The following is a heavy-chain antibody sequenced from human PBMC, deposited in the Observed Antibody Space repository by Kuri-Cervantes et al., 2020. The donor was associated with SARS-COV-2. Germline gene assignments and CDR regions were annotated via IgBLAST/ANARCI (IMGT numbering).Heavy chain of an antibody. CDR1: GFTFSSYS. D-gene: IGHD3-22*01. CDR3: ARARGGYYDSSDY. V-gene: IGHV3-21*01. J-gene: IGHJ4*02. CDR2: ISSSSSYI. Sequence: GESLKISCAASGFTFSSYSMNWVRQAPGKGLEWVSSISSSSSYIYYADSVKGRFTISRDNAKNSLYLQMNSLRAEGTAVYYCARARGGYYDSSDYWGQGTLVTVSS.